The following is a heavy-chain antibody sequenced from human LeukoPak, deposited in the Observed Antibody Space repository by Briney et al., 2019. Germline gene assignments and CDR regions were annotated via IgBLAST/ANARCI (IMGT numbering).Heavy chain of an antibody. CDR1: GGSISSDSYY. CDR3: ARLFRDVTTFDY. V-gene: IGHV4-61*02. J-gene: IGHJ4*02. Sequence: TLSLTCTVSGGSISSDSYYWSWIRQPAGKGLEWIGRIYTSGSTNYNPSLKSRVTISVDTSKNQFSLKLSSVTAEDTAVYYCARLFRDVTTFDYWGQGTLVTVSS. CDR2: IYTSGST. D-gene: IGHD1-1*01.